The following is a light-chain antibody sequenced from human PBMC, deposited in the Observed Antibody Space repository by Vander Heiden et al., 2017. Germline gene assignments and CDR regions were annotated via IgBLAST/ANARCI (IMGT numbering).Light chain of an antibody. CDR1: QSVSSY. V-gene: IGKV3-11*01. CDR3: QQHSNLPSWT. J-gene: IGKJ1*01. Sequence: EIVLTQSPATLSLSPGERATLSCRASQSVSSYLAWYQQKPGQAPRLLIYYASNRATGIPARFSGSGSGTDFTLTISILGPEDFAVYYCQQHSNLPSWTFGQGTKVEIK. CDR2: YAS.